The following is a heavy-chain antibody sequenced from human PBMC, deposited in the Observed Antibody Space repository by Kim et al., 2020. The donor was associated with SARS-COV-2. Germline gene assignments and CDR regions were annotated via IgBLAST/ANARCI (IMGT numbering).Heavy chain of an antibody. CDR1: GGTISIGGYY. Sequence: SETLSLTCTVSGGTISIGGYYWSWIRQHPGKGLEWIGYIYYSGSTSYNPSLKSRVTISVDTSKNQFSLKLSSVTAADTAVYYCVRDARSLSLGIDYWGQGTLVTVSS. D-gene: IGHD7-27*01. CDR2: IYYSGST. J-gene: IGHJ4*02. V-gene: IGHV4-31*03. CDR3: VRDARSLSLGIDY.